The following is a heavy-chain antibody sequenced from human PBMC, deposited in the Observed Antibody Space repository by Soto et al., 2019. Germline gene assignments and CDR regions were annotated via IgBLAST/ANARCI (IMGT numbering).Heavy chain of an antibody. CDR2: INSDGSST. J-gene: IGHJ4*02. V-gene: IGHV3-74*03. D-gene: IGHD1-26*01. CDR3: ARDLGGSSSC. CDR1: GFTLSDFW. Sequence: EVQLVESGGGLVQPGGSLRLSCAASGFTLSDFWMHWVRQTPGEGLVWVSRINSDGSSTAYADSVKGRFTISRDNAKNTVYLQTNSMLTEDTAVYYCARDLGGSSSCWGQGALVTVSS.